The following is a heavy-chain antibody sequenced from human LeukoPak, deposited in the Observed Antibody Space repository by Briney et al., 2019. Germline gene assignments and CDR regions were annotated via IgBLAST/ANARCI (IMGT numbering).Heavy chain of an antibody. CDR1: GGSVSSGTYY. Sequence: PSETLSLTCTVSGGSVSSGTYYWSWIRQPPGKGLEWIGYIYYSGNTNYNPSLKSRVTISVDTSKNQFSLKLSSVTAADTAVYYCARVRAGTSKYNWFAPWGQGTLVTVSS. V-gene: IGHV4-61*01. D-gene: IGHD1-7*01. CDR2: IYYSGNT. J-gene: IGHJ5*02. CDR3: ARVRAGTSKYNWFAP.